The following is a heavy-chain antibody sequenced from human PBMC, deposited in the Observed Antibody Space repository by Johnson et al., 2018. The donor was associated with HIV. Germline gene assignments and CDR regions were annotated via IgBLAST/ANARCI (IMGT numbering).Heavy chain of an antibody. D-gene: IGHD1-26*01. J-gene: IGHJ3*02. Sequence: VHLVESGGGLVQPGGSLRLSCAASGFTVSSNYMSWVRQAPGKGLEWVSVIYSGGSAYYAASVKGRFTISSDNSKNTLYLQMNSLRAEDTAVYYCARAPGGSPRAAFDIWGQGTMVTVSS. CDR1: GFTVSSNY. CDR3: ARAPGGSPRAAFDI. CDR2: IYSGGSA. V-gene: IGHV3-66*01.